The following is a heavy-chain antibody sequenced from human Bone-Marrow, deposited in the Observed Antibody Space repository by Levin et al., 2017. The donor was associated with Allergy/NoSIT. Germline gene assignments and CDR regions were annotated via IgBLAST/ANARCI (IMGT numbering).Heavy chain of an antibody. V-gene: IGHV4-4*02. CDR2: ISHTGTT. J-gene: IGHJ4*02. D-gene: IGHD1-26*01. CDR3: AGSIWGHV. CDR1: GDSITSPYW. Sequence: SQTLSLTCYVSGDSITSPYWWTWVRQSPGMGLEWIGEISHTGTTNYNSSLKSRVTISTDKSNNHFSLRLTSLTPSDTAVYYCAGSIWGHVWGQGSLVTVSS.